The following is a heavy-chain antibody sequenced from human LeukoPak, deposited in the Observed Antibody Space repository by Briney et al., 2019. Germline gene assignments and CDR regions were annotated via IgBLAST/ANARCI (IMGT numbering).Heavy chain of an antibody. CDR1: GFTFSSYG. Sequence: GGSLRLSCAASGFTFSSYGMHWVRQAPGKGRGWVEFIRYDGGNKYYANSVKGRFTISRDNSKNTLYLQMNSLRAEDTAVYYCAKEEYYYDSSGYSNWFDPWGQGTLVTVSS. CDR2: IRYDGGNK. J-gene: IGHJ5*02. D-gene: IGHD3-22*01. CDR3: AKEEYYYDSSGYSNWFDP. V-gene: IGHV3-30*02.